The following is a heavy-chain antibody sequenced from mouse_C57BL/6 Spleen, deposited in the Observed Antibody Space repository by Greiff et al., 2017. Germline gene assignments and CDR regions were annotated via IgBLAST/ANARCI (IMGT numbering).Heavy chain of an antibody. D-gene: IGHD2-1*01. V-gene: IGHV5-4*01. Sequence: EVQRVESGGGLVKPGGSLKLSCAASGFTFSSYAMSWVRQTPEKRLEWVATISDGGSYTYYPDNVKGRFTISRDNAKNNLYLQMSHLKSEDTAMYYCARYYGKEAMDYWGQGPSVTVSS. CDR2: ISDGGSYT. CDR3: ARYYGKEAMDY. CDR1: GFTFSSYA. J-gene: IGHJ4*01.